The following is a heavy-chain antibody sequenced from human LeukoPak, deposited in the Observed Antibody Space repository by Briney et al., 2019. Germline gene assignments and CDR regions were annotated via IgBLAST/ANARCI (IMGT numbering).Heavy chain of an antibody. CDR2: IIPILGIA. CDR3: ARYCSGGSCYPPYYYYGMDV. D-gene: IGHD2-15*01. J-gene: IGHJ6*02. CDR1: GGTFSSYA. Sequence: SVKVSCKASGGTFSSYAISWVRQAPGQGLEWMGRIIPILGIANYAQKFQGRVTITADKSTSTAYMELSSLRSEDTAVYYCARYCSGGSCYPPYYYYGMDVWGQGTTVTVSS. V-gene: IGHV1-69*04.